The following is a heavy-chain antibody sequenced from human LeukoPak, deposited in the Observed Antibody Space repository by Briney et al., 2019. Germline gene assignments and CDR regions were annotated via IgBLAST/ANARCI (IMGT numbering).Heavy chain of an antibody. D-gene: IGHD3-16*01. CDR1: GSTFDDYA. CDR3: AKDSGYDWGTHPFDY. V-gene: IGHV3-9*01. J-gene: IGHJ4*02. CDR2: ITWNSGTE. Sequence: GRSLRLSCAASGSTFDDYAMHWVRQAPGKGLEWVSGITWNSGTEGYADSVKGRFTISRDNAKSSLYLQMNSLRAEDTALYYCAKDSGYDWGTHPFDYWGQGTLVTVSS.